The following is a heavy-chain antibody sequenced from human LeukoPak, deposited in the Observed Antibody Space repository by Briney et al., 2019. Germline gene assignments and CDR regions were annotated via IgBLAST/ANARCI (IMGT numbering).Heavy chain of an antibody. D-gene: IGHD3-22*01. CDR1: GGTFSSYA. V-gene: IGHV1-69*13. CDR3: ASRGSYYDSSGYYRNWFDP. CDR2: IIPIFGTA. J-gene: IGHJ5*02. Sequence: SVKVSCKASGGTFSSYAISWVRQAPGQGLEWMGGIIPIFGTANYAQKFQGRVTITADEPTSAAYMELSSLRSEDTAVYYCASRGSYYDSSGYYRNWFDPWGQGTLVTVSS.